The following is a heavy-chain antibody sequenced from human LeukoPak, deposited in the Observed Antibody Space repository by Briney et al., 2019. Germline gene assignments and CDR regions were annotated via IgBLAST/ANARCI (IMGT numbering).Heavy chain of an antibody. CDR1: GGSVSSGSYY. CDR2: IYYSGST. CDR3: ARGFSSGYYYYYYGMDV. V-gene: IGHV4-61*01. J-gene: IGHJ6*02. D-gene: IGHD3-22*01. Sequence: PSETLSLTCTVSGGSVSSGSYYWSWIRQPPGKGLEWIGYIYYSGSTNYNPSLKSRVTISVDTSKNQFSLKLSSVTAADTAVYYCARGFSSGYYYYYYGMDVWGQGTTVTVSS.